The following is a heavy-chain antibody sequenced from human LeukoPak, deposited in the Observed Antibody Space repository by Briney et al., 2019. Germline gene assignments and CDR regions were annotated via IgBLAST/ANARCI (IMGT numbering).Heavy chain of an antibody. CDR2: ISGSGGST. J-gene: IGHJ4*02. CDR1: GFTFSSYA. D-gene: IGHD3-22*01. Sequence: GGSLRLSCAASGFTFSSYAMSWVRQAPGKGLEWVSAISGSGGSTYYADSVKGRFTISRDNSKNTLYLQMNSLRAEDTAVYYCARDATTRYYYDSSGYSFFDYWGQGTLVTVSS. V-gene: IGHV3-23*01. CDR3: ARDATTRYYYDSSGYSFFDY.